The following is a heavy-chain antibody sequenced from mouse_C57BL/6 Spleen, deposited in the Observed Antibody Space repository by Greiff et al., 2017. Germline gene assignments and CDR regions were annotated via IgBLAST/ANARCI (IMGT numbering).Heavy chain of an antibody. CDR1: GYTFTSYW. Sequence: QVQLQQPGAELVMPGASVKLSCKASGYTFTSYWMHWVKQRPGQGLEWIGEIDPSDSYSNYNQKFKGKSTLTVDKSSSTAYMQLSSLTSEDSAVYYCARSPPYWYFDVWGTGTTVTVSS. CDR3: ARSPPYWYFDV. CDR2: IDPSDSYS. V-gene: IGHV1-69*01. J-gene: IGHJ1*03.